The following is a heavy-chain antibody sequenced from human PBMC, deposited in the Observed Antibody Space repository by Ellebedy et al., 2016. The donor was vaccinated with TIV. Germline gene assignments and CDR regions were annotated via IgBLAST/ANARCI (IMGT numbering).Heavy chain of an antibody. CDR3: ARRERILPDYYYGMDV. J-gene: IGHJ6*02. V-gene: IGHV1-69*13. Sequence: AASVKVSCKASGGTFSSYTINWVRQAPGQGLEWMGGIIPMFDTPNYAQKFQGRVTITADESTSTAYMELRSLRSDDTAVYYCARRERILPDYYYGMDVWGQGTTVTVSS. CDR2: IIPMFDTP. CDR1: GGTFSSYT. D-gene: IGHD1-1*01.